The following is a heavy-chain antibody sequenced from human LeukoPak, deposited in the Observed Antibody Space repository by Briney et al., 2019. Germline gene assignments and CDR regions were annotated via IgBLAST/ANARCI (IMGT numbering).Heavy chain of an antibody. CDR2: INRKSGDT. D-gene: IGHD2-8*01. Sequence: ASVKVSCKASGFTLIGHYSHWVRQAPGQGLQWMGWINRKSGDTKYAQNFQGRVTMTRDTSISTSYMELSSLRSDDTAVYYCATPWGCTRPDCPFLHWGQGTLVTVSS. CDR3: ATPWGCTRPDCPFLH. V-gene: IGHV1-2*02. CDR1: GFTLIGHY. J-gene: IGHJ4*02.